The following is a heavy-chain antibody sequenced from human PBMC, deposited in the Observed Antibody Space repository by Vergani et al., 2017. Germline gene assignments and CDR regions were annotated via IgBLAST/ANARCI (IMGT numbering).Heavy chain of an antibody. J-gene: IGHJ4*02. CDR1: GGSFSGYY. V-gene: IGHV4-34*01. Sequence: QVQLQQWGAGLLKPSETLSLTCAVYGGSFSGYYWNWIRQPPGKGLEWIGEINHSGSTNYNPSLKSRVTISVDTSKNQFSLKLSSVTAADTAVYYCASPRGYSYGYLGYWGQGTLVTVSS. CDR2: INHSGST. D-gene: IGHD5-18*01. CDR3: ASPRGYSYGYLGY.